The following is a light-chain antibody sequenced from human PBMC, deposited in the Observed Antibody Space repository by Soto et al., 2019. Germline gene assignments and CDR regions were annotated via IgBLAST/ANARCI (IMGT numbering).Light chain of an antibody. V-gene: IGLV3-21*02. CDR2: DDS. Sequence: SYELTQQPSVSVAPGRTARIPCGGNNIGGTRVHWYQQKPGQAPVLVVYDDSDRPSGIPERFSGSNSGNTATLTISGVEATDEADFYCQVWDFSSDRWVFGGGTKLTVL. CDR3: QVWDFSSDRWV. CDR1: NIGGTR. J-gene: IGLJ3*02.